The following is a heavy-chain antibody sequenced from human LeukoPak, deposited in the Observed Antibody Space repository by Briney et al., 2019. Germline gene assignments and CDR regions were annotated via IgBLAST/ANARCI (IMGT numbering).Heavy chain of an antibody. Sequence: GGSLRLSCAASGFTFSDYYMSWIRQAPGKGLEWVSYISSSGSTIYYADSVKGRFTISRDNAKNSLYPQMNSLRAEDTAVYYCARDPYSVGGDSDAFDIWGQGTMVTVSS. J-gene: IGHJ3*02. CDR1: GFTFSDYY. CDR3: ARDPYSVGGDSDAFDI. CDR2: ISSSGSTI. D-gene: IGHD5-12*01. V-gene: IGHV3-11*01.